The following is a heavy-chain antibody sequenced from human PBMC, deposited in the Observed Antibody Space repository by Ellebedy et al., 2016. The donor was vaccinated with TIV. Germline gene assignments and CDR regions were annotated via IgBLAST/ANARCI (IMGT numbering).Heavy chain of an antibody. J-gene: IGHJ3*02. Sequence: GESLKISXAASGFTFSSYWMHWVRQAPGKGLVWVSRINSDGSSTSYADSVKGRFTISRDNAKNTLYLQMNSLRAEDTAVYYCARADYDSSGYFVAQDAFDIWGQGTMVTVSS. CDR1: GFTFSSYW. CDR3: ARADYDSSGYFVAQDAFDI. V-gene: IGHV3-74*01. CDR2: INSDGSST. D-gene: IGHD3-22*01.